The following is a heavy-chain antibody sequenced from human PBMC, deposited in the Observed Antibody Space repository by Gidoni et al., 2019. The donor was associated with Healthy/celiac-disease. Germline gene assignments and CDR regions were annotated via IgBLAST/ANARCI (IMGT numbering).Heavy chain of an antibody. Sequence: QVQLVQSGAEVKKPGASVKVSCKASGYTFPSYYMHWVRQAPGQGLEWMGIINPSGGSTSYAQKFQGRVTMTRDTSTSTVYMELSSLRSEDTAVYYCARVTGHYYGSGSYLGWFDPWGQGTLVTVSS. CDR2: INPSGGST. D-gene: IGHD3-10*01. V-gene: IGHV1-46*03. CDR1: GYTFPSYY. J-gene: IGHJ5*02. CDR3: ARVTGHYYGSGSYLGWFDP.